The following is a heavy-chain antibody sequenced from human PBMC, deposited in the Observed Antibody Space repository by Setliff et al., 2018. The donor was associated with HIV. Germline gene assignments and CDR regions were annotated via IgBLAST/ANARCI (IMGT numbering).Heavy chain of an antibody. CDR3: ARGLSFYDPGGFDY. CDR2: IYYRGST. V-gene: IGHV4-39*01. Sequence: SETLSLTCTVSGGSISSSSYYWGWIRQHPGKGLEWIGSIYYRGSTYYNPSLKSRVTISVDTSKNQSSLKLTAVTAADTAVYYCARGLSFYDPGGFDYWGQGTLVTVSS. CDR1: GGSISSSSYY. D-gene: IGHD3-22*01. J-gene: IGHJ4*02.